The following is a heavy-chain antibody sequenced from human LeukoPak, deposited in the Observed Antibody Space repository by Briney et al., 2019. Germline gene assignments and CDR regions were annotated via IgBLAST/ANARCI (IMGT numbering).Heavy chain of an antibody. CDR3: ARGFLAGAAARFDP. D-gene: IGHD4-17*01. Sequence: ASVKVSCKASGYTFTSYYIHWVRQAPGQGLEWMGIINPSGGSTTYAQKFQGRVTMTRDTSTSTIYMELSSLTSEDTAVYYCARGFLAGAAARFDPWGQGTLVTVSS. V-gene: IGHV1-46*01. CDR1: GYTFTSYY. CDR2: INPSGGST. J-gene: IGHJ5*02.